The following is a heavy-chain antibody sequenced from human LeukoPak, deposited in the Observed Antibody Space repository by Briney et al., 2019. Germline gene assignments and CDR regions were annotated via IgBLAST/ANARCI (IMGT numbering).Heavy chain of an antibody. J-gene: IGHJ4*02. CDR1: GFTFSSYS. CDR2: ISSSSSYI. Sequence: PRGSLRLSCAASGFTFSSYSMNWVRQAPGKGLEWVSSISSSSSYIYYADSVKGRFTISRDNAKNSLYLQMNGLRAEDTAVYYCARDLATLGDYWGQGTLVTASS. D-gene: IGHD5-12*01. V-gene: IGHV3-21*01. CDR3: ARDLATLGDY.